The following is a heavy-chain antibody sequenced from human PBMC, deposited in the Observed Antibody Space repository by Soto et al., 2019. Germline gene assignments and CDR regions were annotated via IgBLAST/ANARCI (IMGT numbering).Heavy chain of an antibody. Sequence: SETLSLTCTVSGGSISSDYWSWIRQPPGKGLEWIGYIFYSGSTNYRSSLKSRVTISVNTSKNQFSLKLSSVTAADTAVYYCARLPRTFSSSWYFDYWGQGTLVTVSS. V-gene: IGHV4-59*08. CDR3: ARLPRTFSSSWYFDY. J-gene: IGHJ4*02. D-gene: IGHD6-13*01. CDR1: GGSISSDY. CDR2: IFYSGST.